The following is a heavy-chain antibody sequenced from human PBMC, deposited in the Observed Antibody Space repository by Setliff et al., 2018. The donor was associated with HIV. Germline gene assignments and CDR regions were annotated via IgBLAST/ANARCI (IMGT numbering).Heavy chain of an antibody. CDR3: ARGQESGTSFFDY. D-gene: IGHD6-13*01. CDR2: INTRSNM. Sequence: GGSLRLSCVASGFTFSTYTMNWVRQAPGRGLEWVSYINTRSNMYYADSVKGRFTFSRDNAKNSLYLQMSSLRAEDTAVYYCARGQESGTSFFDYWGQGTLVTVSS. V-gene: IGHV3-48*01. J-gene: IGHJ4*02. CDR1: GFTFSTYT.